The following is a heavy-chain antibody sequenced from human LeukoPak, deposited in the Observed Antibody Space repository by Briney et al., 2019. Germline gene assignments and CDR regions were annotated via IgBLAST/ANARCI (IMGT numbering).Heavy chain of an antibody. J-gene: IGHJ5*02. CDR3: ARVFGSGPYSWFDP. V-gene: IGHV4-59*01. Sequence: PSETLSLTCTVSGGSISSYYWSWIRQLPGKGLEWIGYIYYSGSTNYNPSLKSRVTISVDTSKNQFSLKLSSVTAADTAVYYCARVFGSGPYSWFDPWGQGTLVTVSS. D-gene: IGHD2-15*01. CDR2: IYYSGST. CDR1: GGSISSYY.